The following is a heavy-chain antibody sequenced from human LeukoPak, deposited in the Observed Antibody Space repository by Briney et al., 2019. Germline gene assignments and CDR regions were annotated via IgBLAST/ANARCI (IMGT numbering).Heavy chain of an antibody. D-gene: IGHD1-1*01. CDR2: INHRGRTNY. CDR1: GGSFSGYY. V-gene: IGHV4-34*01. J-gene: IGHJ3*02. Sequence: SETLSLTCAVYGGSFSGYYWSWIRQPPGKGLEWIGEINHRGRTNYNYNLSLKSRVTISVDTSKNQFSLKLSSVTAADTAVYYCAALNWNDGVAFDIWGQGTMVTVSS. CDR3: AALNWNDGVAFDI.